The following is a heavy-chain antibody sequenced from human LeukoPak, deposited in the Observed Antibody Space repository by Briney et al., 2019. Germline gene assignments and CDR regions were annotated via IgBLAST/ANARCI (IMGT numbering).Heavy chain of an antibody. CDR3: ANSPY. Sequence: QPGRSLRLSCAASGFTFDDYAMHWVRQAPGKGLEWVSGISWNGGNIGYADSVKGRFIISRDNARNSLYLQMNSLRAEDTAVYYCANSPYWGQGTLVTVSS. J-gene: IGHJ4*02. CDR1: GFTFDDYA. CDR2: ISWNGGNI. V-gene: IGHV3-9*01.